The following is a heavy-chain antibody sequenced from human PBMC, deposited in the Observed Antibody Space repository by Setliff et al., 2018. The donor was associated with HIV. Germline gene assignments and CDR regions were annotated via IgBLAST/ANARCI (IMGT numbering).Heavy chain of an antibody. D-gene: IGHD5-18*01. CDR1: EFTFSSYA. CDR2: IYSGCST. V-gene: IGHV3-66*02. J-gene: IGHJ6*03. Sequence: PGGSLRLSCAASEFTFSSYAMSWVRQAPGKGLEWVSVIYSGCSTYYADSVKGRFTISRDNSKNTLYLQMNSLRAEDTAVYYGARDQWGYRYGYYYYYYMDVWGKGTTVTVSS. CDR3: ARDQWGYRYGYYYYYYMDV.